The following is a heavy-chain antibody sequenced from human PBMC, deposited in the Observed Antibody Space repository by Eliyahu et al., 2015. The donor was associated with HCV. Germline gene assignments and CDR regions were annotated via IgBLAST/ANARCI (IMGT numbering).Heavy chain of an antibody. D-gene: IGHD1-7*01. CDR3: ASWAGSTDLGGFYFDY. V-gene: IGHV1-3*01. CDR1: AHPFPKYA. Sequence: QVQLVQSGGEVKKPGASVKVSCKASAHPFPKYAIHWVRQAPGQRLEWMGWINVYNGKTEYSQKFQGRVTFTRDTSASTAYMELSSLRSEDTAVYSCASWAGSTDLGGFYFDYWGQGTQVTVS. CDR2: INVYNGKT. J-gene: IGHJ4*02.